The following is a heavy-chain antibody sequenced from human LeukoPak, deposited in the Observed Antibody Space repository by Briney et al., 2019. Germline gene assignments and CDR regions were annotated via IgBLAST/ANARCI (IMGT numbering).Heavy chain of an antibody. V-gene: IGHV3-21*01. D-gene: IGHD3-10*01. CDR2: ISSSSSYI. CDR1: GFTFSSYS. CDR3: ARRIGYGSGSYYISDY. Sequence: PGGSLRLSCAASGFTFSSYSMNWVRQAPGKRLEWVSSISSSSSYIYYADSVKGRFTISRDNAKNSLYLQMNSLRAEDTAVYYCARRIGYGSGSYYISDYWGQGTLVTVSS. J-gene: IGHJ4*02.